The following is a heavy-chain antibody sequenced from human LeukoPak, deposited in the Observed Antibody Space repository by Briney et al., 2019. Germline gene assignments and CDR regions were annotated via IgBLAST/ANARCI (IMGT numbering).Heavy chain of an antibody. CDR2: LSYDGSNK. D-gene: IGHD2-2*01. CDR1: GFIFSSYA. J-gene: IGHJ4*02. V-gene: IGHV3-30-3*01. CDR3: ARDTGSYCSSTSCFEVDY. Sequence: GGSLRLSCAASGFIFSSYAMHWVRQAPGKGLEWVTVLSYDGSNKYYADSVKGRFTISRDNSKNTLYLQMNSLRVEDTAVYYCARDTGSYCSSTSCFEVDYWGQGTLVTVSS.